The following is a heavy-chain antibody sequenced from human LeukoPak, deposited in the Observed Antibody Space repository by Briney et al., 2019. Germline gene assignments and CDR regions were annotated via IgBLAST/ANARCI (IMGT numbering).Heavy chain of an antibody. CDR2: ISAYNGNT. CDR1: GYTFTSYG. Sequence: ASVKVSCKASGYTFTSYGISWVRQAPGQGLEWMGWISAYNGNTNYAQKLQGRGTMTTDTSTSTAYMELRSLRSDDTAVYYCARDQGSSGWANNWFDPWGQGTLVTVSS. V-gene: IGHV1-18*01. J-gene: IGHJ5*02. D-gene: IGHD6-19*01. CDR3: ARDQGSSGWANNWFDP.